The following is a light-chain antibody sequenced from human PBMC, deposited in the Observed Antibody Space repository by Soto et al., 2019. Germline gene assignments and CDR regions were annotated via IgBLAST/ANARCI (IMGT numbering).Light chain of an antibody. V-gene: IGKV1-5*03. CDR2: KAS. CDR3: LSSVLFWT. J-gene: IGKJ1*01. Sequence: IQMTQTPSTLSGSVGDRVTIPCRSSQTISSWLAWYQQKPGKAPKLLIYKASTLKSGVPSRFSGSGSGTEFTLTICSLQPDDIATYYCLSSVLFWTFCHVTKV. CDR1: QTISSW.